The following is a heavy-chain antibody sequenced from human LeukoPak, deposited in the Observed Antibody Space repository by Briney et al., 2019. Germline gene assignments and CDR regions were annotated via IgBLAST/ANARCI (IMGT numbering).Heavy chain of an antibody. V-gene: IGHV1-8*01. J-gene: IGHJ4*02. CDR1: GYTFTSYD. Sequence: GASVKVSCKASGYTFTSYDINWVRQATGQGLEWMGWMIPNSGNTGYAQKFQGRVTMTRNTSISTAYMELSSLRSEDTAVYYCARDNDSRDPPHFDYWGQGTLVTVSS. D-gene: IGHD3-16*01. CDR2: MIPNSGNT. CDR3: ARDNDSRDPPHFDY.